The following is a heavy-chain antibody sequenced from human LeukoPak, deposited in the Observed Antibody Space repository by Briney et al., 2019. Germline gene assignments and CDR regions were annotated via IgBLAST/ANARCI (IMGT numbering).Heavy chain of an antibody. CDR1: GLTFNIYA. Sequence: GGSLRLSCAASGLTFNIYAMTWVRQAPGEGLEWVSSISTSGDSTFYADSVRGRFTISRDNSKSTLYLQMNSLRAEDTAVYYCAKDVAGRNDYVDGIFDYWGQGTLVTVSS. D-gene: IGHD4-17*01. CDR3: AKDVAGRNDYVDGIFDY. CDR2: ISTSGDST. V-gene: IGHV3-23*01. J-gene: IGHJ4*02.